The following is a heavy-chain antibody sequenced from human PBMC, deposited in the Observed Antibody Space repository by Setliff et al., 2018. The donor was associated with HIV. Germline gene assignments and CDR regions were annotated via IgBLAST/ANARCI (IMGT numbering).Heavy chain of an antibody. V-gene: IGHV4-4*02. CDR3: ARVDSSSWYDGRFDP. CDR2: INHSGGT. CDR1: GDSISSYKW. D-gene: IGHD6-13*01. Sequence: SETLSLTCAVSGDSISSYKWWSWVRQPPGKGLEWIGEINHSGGTNYNASLKSRVIILVDKSKNEVSLKLTSVTDADTAVYYCARVDSSSWYDGRFDPWGQGTLVTVSS. J-gene: IGHJ5*02.